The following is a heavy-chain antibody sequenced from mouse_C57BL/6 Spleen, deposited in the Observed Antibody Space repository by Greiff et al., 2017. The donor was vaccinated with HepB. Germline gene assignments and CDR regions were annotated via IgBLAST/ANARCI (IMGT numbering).Heavy chain of an antibody. J-gene: IGHJ2*01. Sequence: QVQLQQPGAELVKPGASVKLSCKASGYTFTSYWMHWVKQRPGQGLEWIGMIHPNSGSTNYNEKFKSKATLTVDKSSSTAYMQLSSLTSEDSAVYYCARVPDYDCSVYYFDYWGQGTTLTVSS. V-gene: IGHV1-64*01. D-gene: IGHD2-4*01. CDR3: ARVPDYDCSVYYFDY. CDR2: IHPNSGST. CDR1: GYTFTSYW.